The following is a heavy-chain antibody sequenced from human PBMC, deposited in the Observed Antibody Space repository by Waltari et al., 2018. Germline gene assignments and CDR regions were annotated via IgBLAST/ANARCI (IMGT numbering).Heavy chain of an antibody. CDR3: ASQTYYDFWSGYFYFDY. Sequence: QVQLQESGPGLVKPSETLSLTCTVSGCSIRSYYWSWIRQPPGKGLEWIGYIYYSGSTNYNPSLKSRVTISVDTSKNQFSLKLSSVTAADTAVYYCASQTYYDFWSGYFYFDYWGRGTLVTVSS. CDR2: IYYSGST. V-gene: IGHV4-59*01. D-gene: IGHD3-3*01. CDR1: GCSIRSYY. J-gene: IGHJ4*02.